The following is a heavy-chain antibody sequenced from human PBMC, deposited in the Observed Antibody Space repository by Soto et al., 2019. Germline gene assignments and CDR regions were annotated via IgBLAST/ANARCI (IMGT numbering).Heavy chain of an antibody. CDR1: GFTFSRFS. CDR2: ISYDGNNK. Sequence: PGGSLRLSCAASGFTFSRFSMHWVRQAPGKGLAWVAVISYDGNNKHFAESVKGRFSISRDDSKNTLFLQMNSLKTEDTAVYYCGTGDAFDAWGQGTMVTVSS. J-gene: IGHJ3*01. V-gene: IGHV3-30-3*01. CDR3: GTGDAFDA.